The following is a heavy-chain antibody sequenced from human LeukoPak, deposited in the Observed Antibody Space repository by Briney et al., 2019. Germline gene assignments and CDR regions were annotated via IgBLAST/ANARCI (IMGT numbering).Heavy chain of an antibody. J-gene: IGHJ4*02. CDR3: TTEGLLWFGELLSGVDY. CDR1: GFTFRNTW. D-gene: IGHD3-10*01. CDR2: IKSKTDGGTR. Sequence: GGSLRLSCAASGFTFRNTWMSWVRQAPWKGLEWVGRIKSKTDGGTRDYAAPVKGRFTISRDDSKNTLFLQMNSLKTEDTAVYYCTTEGLLWFGELLSGVDYWGQGTLVTVSS. V-gene: IGHV3-15*05.